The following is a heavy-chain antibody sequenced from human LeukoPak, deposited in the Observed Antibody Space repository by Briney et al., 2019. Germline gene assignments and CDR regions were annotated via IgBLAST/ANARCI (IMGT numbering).Heavy chain of an antibody. D-gene: IGHD3-3*01. CDR3: ARGGYDFWSGYYTVSNWFDP. Sequence: SETLSLTCTVSGGSISTYCWSWIRQPAGKGLEWIGHICTSGSTNYNPSLKSRVTMSVDTSNNEFSLKLNSVTAADTAVYYCARGGYDFWSGYYTVSNWFDPWGQGTLVTVSS. CDR2: ICTSGST. V-gene: IGHV4-4*07. CDR1: GGSISTYC. J-gene: IGHJ5*02.